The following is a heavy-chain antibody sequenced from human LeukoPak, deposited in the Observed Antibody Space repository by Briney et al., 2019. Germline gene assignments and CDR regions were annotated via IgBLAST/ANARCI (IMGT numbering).Heavy chain of an antibody. D-gene: IGHD6-13*01. V-gene: IGHV1-18*01. CDR1: GYTFTSYA. CDR2: INPYNGNT. J-gene: IGHJ4*02. CDR3: ARDGVADGSWSQFDY. Sequence: GASVQVSCKASGYTFTSYAISWVRQAPGQGLEWMGWINPYNGNTNYAQKLQGRVTMTTDTSTSTAYMELRSLRSDDTAVYYCARDGVADGSWSQFDYWGQGTLVTVSS.